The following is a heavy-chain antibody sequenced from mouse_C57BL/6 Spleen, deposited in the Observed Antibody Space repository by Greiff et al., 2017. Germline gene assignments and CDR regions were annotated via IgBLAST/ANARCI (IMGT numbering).Heavy chain of an antibody. CDR1: GFTFSSYA. V-gene: IGHV5-4*03. Sequence: EVKLVESGGGLVKPGGSLKLSCAASGFTFSSYAMSWVRQTPEKRLEWVATISDGGSYTYYPDNVKGRFTISRDNAKNNLYLQMSHLKSEDTAMYYCARGGTTVVSYFDYWGQGTTLTVSS. J-gene: IGHJ2*01. CDR2: ISDGGSYT. CDR3: ARGGTTVVSYFDY. D-gene: IGHD1-1*01.